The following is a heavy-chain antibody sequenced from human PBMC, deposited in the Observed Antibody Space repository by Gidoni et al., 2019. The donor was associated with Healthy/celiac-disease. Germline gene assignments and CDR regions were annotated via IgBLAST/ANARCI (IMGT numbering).Heavy chain of an antibody. J-gene: IGHJ4*02. Sequence: QVQLVESGGGVVQPGRSLRLSCAASGFTFSSYGMHWVRQAPGKGLEWVAVISYDGSNKYYAESVKGRFTISRDNSKNTLYLQMNSLRAEDTAVYYCAKDGGPDIVVVPAAVDYWGQGTLVTVSS. CDR2: ISYDGSNK. CDR1: GFTFSSYG. D-gene: IGHD2-2*01. CDR3: AKDGGPDIVVVPAAVDY. V-gene: IGHV3-30*18.